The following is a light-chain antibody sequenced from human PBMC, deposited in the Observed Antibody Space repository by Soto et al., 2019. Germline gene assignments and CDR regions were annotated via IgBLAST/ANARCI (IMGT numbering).Light chain of an antibody. J-gene: IGKJ5*01. V-gene: IGKV3-20*01. CDR3: QQYGVSPIT. CDR2: GAS. Sequence: EIVLAQSPGTLSLSPGDRATLSCRASQSVSTSSLGWYQQKPGQAPRVLIYGASSRATGIPDRFSGSGSGTDFTLTINRLEPEDFAVYYCQQYGVSPITFGQGTRLEIK. CDR1: QSVSTSS.